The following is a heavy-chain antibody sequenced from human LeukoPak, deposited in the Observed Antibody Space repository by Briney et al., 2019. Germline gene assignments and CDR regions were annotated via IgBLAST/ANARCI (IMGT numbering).Heavy chain of an antibody. V-gene: IGHV3-33*01. Sequence: GSLRLSCAASGFTFSSYGMHWVRQAPGKGLEWVAVIWYDGSNKYYADSVKGRFTISRDNSKNTLYLQMNSLRAEDTAVYYCARDVLGEPRQSYYYYGMDVWGQGTTVTVSS. CDR2: IWYDGSNK. D-gene: IGHD3-10*01. CDR1: GFTFSSYG. CDR3: ARDVLGEPRQSYYYYGMDV. J-gene: IGHJ6*02.